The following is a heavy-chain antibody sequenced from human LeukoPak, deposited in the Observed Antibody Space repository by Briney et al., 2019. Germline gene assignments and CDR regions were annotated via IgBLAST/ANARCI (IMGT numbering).Heavy chain of an antibody. J-gene: IGHJ4*02. Sequence: PGGSLRLSCEPSGFTLNNYGMHWVRQAPGKGLEWVAVMRSDGSDIYYADSVKGRFTISRDNSKKTLYLQMNSRIPMKMVRYYCTRDQSPKWGSGERYFDYWGQGTLVTVSS. D-gene: IGHD7-27*01. CDR3: TRDQSPKWGSGERYFDY. CDR2: MRSDGSDI. CDR1: GFTLNNYG. V-gene: IGHV3-33*01.